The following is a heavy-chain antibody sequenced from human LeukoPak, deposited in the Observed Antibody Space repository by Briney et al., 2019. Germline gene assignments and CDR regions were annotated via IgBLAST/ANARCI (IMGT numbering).Heavy chain of an antibody. CDR3: ASSYCSSTSRLDY. V-gene: IGHV4-30-2*01. J-gene: IGHJ4*02. CDR1: GGSISSGGYS. D-gene: IGHD2-2*01. CDR2: IYHSGST. Sequence: PSQTLSLTCAVSGGSISSGGYSWSWIRQPPGKGLEWIGYIYHSGSTYYNPSLKSRVTISVDRSKNQFSLKLSSVTAADTAVYYCASSYCSSTSRLDYWGQGTLVTVSS.